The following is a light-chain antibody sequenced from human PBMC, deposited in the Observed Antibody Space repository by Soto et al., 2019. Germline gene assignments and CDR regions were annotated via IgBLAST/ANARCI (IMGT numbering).Light chain of an antibody. CDR2: KAS. J-gene: IGKJ4*01. V-gene: IGKV1-5*03. Sequence: DIQMTQSPSTLSSSVGDRVTITCRASQSISSWLAWYQQKPGKAPKLLIYKASSFESGVPSRFSGSASGTEFTLTISRLQPDDFATYYWQQYNSYPLTFGGGTKVEIK. CDR1: QSISSW. CDR3: QQYNSYPLT.